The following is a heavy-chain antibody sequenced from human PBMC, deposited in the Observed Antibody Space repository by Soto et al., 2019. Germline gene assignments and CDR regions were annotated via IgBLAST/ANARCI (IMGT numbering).Heavy chain of an antibody. V-gene: IGHV4-31*03. CDR1: GESIDTAGYY. CDR3: SRGDY. CDR2: IYHSGAT. J-gene: IGHJ4*02. Sequence: QVQLQESGPRLVRPSQILSLTCTVSGESIDTAGYYWTWIRQRPGRGLEWLGFIYHSGATYYSSSMKSRLSISIDRSQNQFSLKVTSVTAADTAVYFCSRGDYWGQGMLVTVSS.